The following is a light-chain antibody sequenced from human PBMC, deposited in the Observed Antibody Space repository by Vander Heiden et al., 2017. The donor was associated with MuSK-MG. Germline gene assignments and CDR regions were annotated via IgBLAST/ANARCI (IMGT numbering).Light chain of an antibody. J-gene: IGLJ3*02. V-gene: IGLV3-19*01. CDR1: SLRRYY. CDR3: NSRDTSCIGNWV. Sequence: SSELPQDPAVSVALGQTVRITCRGDSLRRYYASWYQQKAGQAPVLVIYGNNDRPSGIPDRFSGSTSGNTASLTITGVQAEDEADFYCNSRDTSCIGNWVFGGGTKLTVL. CDR2: GNN.